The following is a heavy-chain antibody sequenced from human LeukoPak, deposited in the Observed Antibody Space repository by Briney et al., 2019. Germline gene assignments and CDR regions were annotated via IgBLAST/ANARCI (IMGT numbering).Heavy chain of an antibody. CDR2: IILGSGNT. CDR1: GFTFSTSA. V-gene: IGHV1-58*01. J-gene: IGHJ5*02. Sequence: ASVKVSCKASGFTFSTSAVQLVRQARGQRLEWVGCIILGSGNTNYAQNFRERVTISRDMSTSTVYMELNSLRSEDTAVYYCAAERYSGGCCWFDPWGQGTLVTVSS. D-gene: IGHD6-25*01. CDR3: AAERYSGGCCWFDP.